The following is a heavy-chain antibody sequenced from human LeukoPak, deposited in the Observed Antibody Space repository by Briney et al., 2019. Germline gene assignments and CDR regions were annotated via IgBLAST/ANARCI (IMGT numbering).Heavy chain of an antibody. D-gene: IGHD3-16*01. CDR3: TKDSQGFYGGPWYGTYGMDV. V-gene: IGHV3-23*05. CDR2: ISNDK. Sequence: GGSLRLSCVAPGFTFKTFAMTWVRQAPGKGLEWVSTISNDKHYADSVRGRFTISRDDSRKTVFLQMNSLTPEDAAIYYCTKDSQGFYGGPWYGTYGMDVWGQGTTVTVSS. J-gene: IGHJ6*02. CDR1: GFTFKTFA.